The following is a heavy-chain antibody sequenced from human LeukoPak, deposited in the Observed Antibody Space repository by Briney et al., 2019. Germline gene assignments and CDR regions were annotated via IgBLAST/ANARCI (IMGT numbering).Heavy chain of an antibody. CDR2: ISPYNGDT. D-gene: IGHD2-21*02. J-gene: IGHJ5*02. CDR3: AREGDHAGVDP. V-gene: IGHV1-18*01. CDR1: GYTLNSYG. Sequence: ASVKVSCKASGYTLNSYGISWVRQAPGQGLEWMGWISPYNGDTHYAQKFQGRVTMTRDTSISTAYMELSRLRSDDTAVYYCAREGDHAGVDPWGQGTLVTVSS.